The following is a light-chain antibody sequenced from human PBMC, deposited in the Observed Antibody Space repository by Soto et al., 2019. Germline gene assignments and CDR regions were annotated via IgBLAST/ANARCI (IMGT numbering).Light chain of an antibody. CDR2: EVS. V-gene: IGLV2-8*01. Sequence: QSVLTQPPSASGSPGQSVTISCTGTSSDVGAYNYVSWYQQHPGKAPKLMIYEVSKRPSGVPDRFSGSKSGNTASLTVSGLQADDEAHYYCSSYAGSNNFVFGTGTKVAVL. CDR1: SSDVGAYNY. CDR3: SSYAGSNNFV. J-gene: IGLJ1*01.